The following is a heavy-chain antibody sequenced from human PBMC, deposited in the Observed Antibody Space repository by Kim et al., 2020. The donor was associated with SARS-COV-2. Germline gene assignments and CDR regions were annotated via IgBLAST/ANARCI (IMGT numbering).Heavy chain of an antibody. Sequence: HNTTLRRRVTISVNTSKNQFTLKLSSVTAADTAVYYCAREISGLDAFDIWGQGTMVTVSS. V-gene: IGHV4-39*06. CDR3: AREISGLDAFDI. D-gene: IGHD1-26*01. J-gene: IGHJ3*02.